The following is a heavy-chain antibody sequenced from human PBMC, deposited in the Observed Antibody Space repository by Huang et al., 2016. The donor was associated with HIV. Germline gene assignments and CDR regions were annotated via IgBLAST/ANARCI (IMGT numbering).Heavy chain of an antibody. J-gene: IGHJ3*02. Sequence: QVQLVQSGAEVKKPGSSVKVSCKASGGTFSSYAISWVRQAPGQGLEWMGGIIPIVGTANYAQKFQGRVTITADESTSTAFMELSSLRSEDTAVYYCASHYYDSSGYFRGAFDIWGQGTMVTVSS. CDR2: IIPIVGTA. V-gene: IGHV1-69*13. CDR3: ASHYYDSSGYFRGAFDI. D-gene: IGHD3-22*01. CDR1: GGTFSSYA.